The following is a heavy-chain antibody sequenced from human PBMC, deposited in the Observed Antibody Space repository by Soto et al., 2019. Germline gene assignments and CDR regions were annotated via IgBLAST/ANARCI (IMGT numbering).Heavy chain of an antibody. J-gene: IGHJ6*02. CDR3: ARERYYGMDV. CDR1: GGSISSYY. CDR2: IYYSGST. V-gene: IGHV4-59*01. Sequence: ETLSLTCTVSGGSISSYYWSWIRQPSGKGLEWIGNIYYSGSTNYNPSLKSRVTISVDTSKNQFSLKLSSVTAADTAVYYCARERYYGMDVWGQGTTVTVSS.